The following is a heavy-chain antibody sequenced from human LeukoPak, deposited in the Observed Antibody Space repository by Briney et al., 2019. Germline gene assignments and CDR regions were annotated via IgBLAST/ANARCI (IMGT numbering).Heavy chain of an antibody. D-gene: IGHD1/OR15-1a*01. CDR2: ISSSGSTI. CDR3: ARVRREMKRSLGRTTEYSYYYYMDV. CDR1: GFTFSSYE. Sequence: PGGSLRLSCAASGFTFSSYEMNWVRQAPGKGLEWVSYISSSGSTIYYADSVKGRFTISRDNAKNSLYLQMNRLRAEDTAVYYCARVRREMKRSLGRTTEYSYYYYMDVWGKGTTVTVSS. J-gene: IGHJ6*03. V-gene: IGHV3-48*03.